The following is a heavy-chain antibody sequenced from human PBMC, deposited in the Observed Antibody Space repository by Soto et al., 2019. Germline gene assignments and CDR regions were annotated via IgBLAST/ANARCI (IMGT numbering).Heavy chain of an antibody. CDR2: ISGSSGNA. D-gene: IGHD3-16*01. CDR1: GYTFTKYG. V-gene: IGHV1-18*01. Sequence: QVQLVQSGAEVKNPGASVKVSCKTSGYTFTKYGVGWVRQAPGQGLEWMGWISGSSGNANYAEKAQGRITLTTDTSTSTAYIALRSLRSDDTAVYYCAREMAGLGGEYDYWGQGTLVTVSS. J-gene: IGHJ4*02. CDR3: AREMAGLGGEYDY.